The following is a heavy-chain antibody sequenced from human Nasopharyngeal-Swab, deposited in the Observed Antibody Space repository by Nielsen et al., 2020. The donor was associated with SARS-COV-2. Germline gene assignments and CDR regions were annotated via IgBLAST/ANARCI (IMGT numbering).Heavy chain of an antibody. J-gene: IGHJ3*02. CDR2: INAGNGNT. CDR1: GYTFTTYA. Sequence: ASVKVSCKASGYTFTTYAMHWVRQAPGQRLEWMGWINAGNGNTKYSQKFQGRVTITRDTSASTAYMELSSLRSEDTAVYYCARDRWRDAFDIWGQGTMVTVSS. V-gene: IGHV1-3*01. D-gene: IGHD4-23*01. CDR3: ARDRWRDAFDI.